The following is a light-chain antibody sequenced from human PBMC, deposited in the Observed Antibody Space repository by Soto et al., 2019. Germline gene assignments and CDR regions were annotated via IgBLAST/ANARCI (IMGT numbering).Light chain of an antibody. V-gene: IGLV1-44*01. J-gene: IGLJ3*02. Sequence: QPVLTQPPSASGTPGQRVTISCSGSSSNLGSHTVNWYQQLPGTAPKLLIYSNNLRPSGVPDRFSGSKSGNSASLAISGLQSEDEDDYDCATWDGSLNWVFGGGTKLTVL. CDR2: SNN. CDR3: ATWDGSLNWV. CDR1: SSNLGSHT.